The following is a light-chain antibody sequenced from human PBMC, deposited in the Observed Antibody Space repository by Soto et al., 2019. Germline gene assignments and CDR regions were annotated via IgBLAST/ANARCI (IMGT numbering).Light chain of an antibody. CDR1: TGAVTSGHW. V-gene: IGLV7-46*01. CDR2: DTN. CDR3: CLSHGGVVV. J-gene: IGLJ2*01. Sequence: QAVVTQESSLTVSPGGTVTVTCGSSTGAVTSGHWPYWFQQRPGQAPRTLIYDTNIKHSWTPGRFSGSLLGGKVALTLSGAQPEDEADYYCCLSHGGVVVFGGGTQLTVL.